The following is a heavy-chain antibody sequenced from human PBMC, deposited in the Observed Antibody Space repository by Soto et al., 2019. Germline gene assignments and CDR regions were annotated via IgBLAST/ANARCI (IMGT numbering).Heavy chain of an antibody. CDR2: IHYNGNT. D-gene: IGHD5-12*01. Sequence: PSETLSLTCTVSGGSISSGDYYWSWIRQPPGKGLEWIGNIHYNGNTKYNPSLKSRVTMSLDTSKNQFSLRLFSVTAADTAKYFCAREGNLGRWLQPLDFWGQGTLVTVSS. CDR3: AREGNLGRWLQPLDF. CDR1: GGSISSGDYY. J-gene: IGHJ4*02. V-gene: IGHV4-61*08.